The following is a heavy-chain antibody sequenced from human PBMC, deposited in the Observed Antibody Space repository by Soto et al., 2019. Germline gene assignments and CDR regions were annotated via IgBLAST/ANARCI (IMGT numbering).Heavy chain of an antibody. V-gene: IGHV3-15*01. CDR2: IKGEADGGPT. CDR1: GFTFSNAW. CDR3: STGLSNGYYNFDY. D-gene: IGHD3-22*01. J-gene: IGHJ4*02. Sequence: GGSLRLSCAASGFTFSNAWMSGGRQAPGKGLELVGRIKGEADGGPTDYAAPVTGRISISRDHSKDTLYLQMNSLKTEDTAVYYCSTGLSNGYYNFDYWGQGTPVTVSS.